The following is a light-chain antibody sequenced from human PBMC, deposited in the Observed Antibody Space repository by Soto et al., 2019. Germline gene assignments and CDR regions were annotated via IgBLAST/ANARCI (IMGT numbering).Light chain of an antibody. CDR2: EVS. V-gene: IGLV2-14*01. CDR3: CSFTSITTYV. Sequence: QSALTQPASVSGSLGQSITISCTGTSSDVGAYNYVSWYQQQPGKAPKLMISEVSNRPSGVSNRFSGSKSGNTASLIISGLQAEVEADYYCCSFTSITTYVFGTGTKVTVL. J-gene: IGLJ1*01. CDR1: SSDVGAYNY.